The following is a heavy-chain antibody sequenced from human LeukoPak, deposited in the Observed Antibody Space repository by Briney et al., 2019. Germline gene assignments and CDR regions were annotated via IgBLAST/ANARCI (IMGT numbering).Heavy chain of an antibody. D-gene: IGHD3-10*01. J-gene: IGHJ4*02. V-gene: IGHV1-2*06. CDR2: INPNSGGT. CDR3: ARDQEGWRRLVRLDY. Sequence: ASVKVSCKASGYTFTGYYMHWVRQAPGQGLEWMGRINPNSGGTNYPQKFQGRVTMTRDTSISTAYMELSRLRSDDTAVYYCARDQEGWRRLVRLDYWGQGTLVTVSS. CDR1: GYTFTGYY.